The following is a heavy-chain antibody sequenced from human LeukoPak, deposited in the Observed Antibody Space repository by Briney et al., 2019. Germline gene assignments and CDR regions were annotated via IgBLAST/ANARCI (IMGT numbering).Heavy chain of an antibody. V-gene: IGHV4-34*01. D-gene: IGHD1-26*01. J-gene: IGHJ4*02. CDR2: INHSGST. CDR3: ASSEWELTWPLDY. Sequence: SETLSLTCAVYGGSFSGYYWSWIRQPPGKGLEWIGEINHSGSTNYNPSLKSRVTISVDTSKNQFSLKLSSVTAADTAVYYCASSEWELTWPLDYWGQGTLVTVSS. CDR1: GGSFSGYY.